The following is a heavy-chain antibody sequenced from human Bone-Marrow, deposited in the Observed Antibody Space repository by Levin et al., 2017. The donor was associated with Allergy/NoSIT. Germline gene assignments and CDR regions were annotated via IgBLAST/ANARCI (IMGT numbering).Heavy chain of an antibody. D-gene: IGHD3-16*01. V-gene: IGHV4-34*01. CDR1: GGSFSSYY. J-gene: IGHJ4*02. CDR3: ATFIWGNGFEY. CDR2: RHHSGSS. Sequence: SCAVYGGSFSSYYWTWIRQSPGKGLEWIGERHHSGSSNYNPSLKSRVTISVDRSKNQISLELTSVTAADTAVYYCATFIWGNGFEYWGQGTLVTVSS.